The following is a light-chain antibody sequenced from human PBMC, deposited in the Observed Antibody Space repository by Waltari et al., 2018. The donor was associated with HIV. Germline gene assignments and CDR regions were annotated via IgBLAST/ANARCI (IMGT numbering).Light chain of an antibody. CDR1: SSDVGGYKS. J-gene: IGLJ1*01. Sequence: QSALTQPASVSGSPGQSITISCTGTSSDVGGYKSVSWYQQHPGKAPNLMIYEVSNRPSGVSNRFSGSKAGNTASLTISGLQAEDEADYYCSSYTSRSTPYVFGTGTKVTVL. CDR3: SSYTSRSTPYV. V-gene: IGLV2-14*01. CDR2: EVS.